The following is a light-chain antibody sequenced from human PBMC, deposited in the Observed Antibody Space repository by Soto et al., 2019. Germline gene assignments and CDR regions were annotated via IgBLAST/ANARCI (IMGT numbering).Light chain of an antibody. V-gene: IGLV2-14*01. Sequence: QSALTQPASVSGSPGQSITISCTGTSSDIGTYIYVSWYLQHPGNAPKLLIYEVGNRPSGVSNRFSGSKSGTTASLTISGLQAEDEADYYCSSYTSSNSVVFGGGTKLTVL. CDR1: SSDIGTYIY. J-gene: IGLJ2*01. CDR3: SSYTSSNSVV. CDR2: EVG.